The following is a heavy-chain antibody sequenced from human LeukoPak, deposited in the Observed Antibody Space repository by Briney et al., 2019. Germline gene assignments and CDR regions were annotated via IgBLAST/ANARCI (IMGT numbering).Heavy chain of an antibody. J-gene: IGHJ4*02. Sequence: GGSLRVSCAASGFTFSNYWMSWVRLAPEKGLGWVANIKQDGSEKQYVDFVRGRFTIYRDNAKNSLYLQMNSLRAEDTAVYYCARVGVFTGYSFDYWGQGTLVTVSS. CDR2: IKQDGSEK. V-gene: IGHV3-7*01. CDR3: ARVGVFTGYSFDY. CDR1: GFTFSNYW. D-gene: IGHD3-9*01.